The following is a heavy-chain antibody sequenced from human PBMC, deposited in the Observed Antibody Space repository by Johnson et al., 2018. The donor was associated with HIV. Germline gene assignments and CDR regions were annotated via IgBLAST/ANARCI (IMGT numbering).Heavy chain of an antibody. CDR3: ARGAAVSGTLVDPFDI. D-gene: IGHD1-26*01. CDR2: ASYDGDNK. Sequence: QVQLVESGGGVVQPGKSLRLSCAASHFTFGAYAIHWVRLAPGKGLEWVAVASYDGDNKYYADSVNGRFTISKDNSKDTLYMELNNLRLEDKAVYYCARGAAVSGTLVDPFDIWGRGTMVTVSS. J-gene: IGHJ3*02. CDR1: HFTFGAYA. V-gene: IGHV3-30-3*01.